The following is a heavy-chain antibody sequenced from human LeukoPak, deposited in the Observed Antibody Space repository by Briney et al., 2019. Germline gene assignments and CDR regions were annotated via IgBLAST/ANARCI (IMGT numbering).Heavy chain of an antibody. CDR3: ARDVGWLRSDY. CDR2: ISYDGSNK. Sequence: PGGSLRLSCAASGFTSSSYGMHWVRQAPGKGLEWVAVISYDGSNKYYADSVKGRFTISRDNSKNTLYLQMNSLRAEDTAVYYCARDVGWLRSDYWGQGTLVTVSS. CDR1: GFTSSSYG. J-gene: IGHJ4*02. V-gene: IGHV3-30*03. D-gene: IGHD5-12*01.